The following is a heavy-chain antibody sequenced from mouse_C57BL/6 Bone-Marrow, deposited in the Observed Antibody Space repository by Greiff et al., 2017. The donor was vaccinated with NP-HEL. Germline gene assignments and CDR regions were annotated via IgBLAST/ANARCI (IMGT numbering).Heavy chain of an antibody. Sequence: VQLQQSGAELVKPGASVKMSCKASGYTFTSYWITWVKQRPGQGLEWIGDIYPGSGSTNYNEKFKSKATLTVDTSSSTAYMQLSSLTSEDSAVYYCARDPYYYGSSYWFAYWGQGTLVTVSA. CDR1: GYTFTSYW. V-gene: IGHV1-55*01. CDR3: ARDPYYYGSSYWFAY. D-gene: IGHD1-1*01. J-gene: IGHJ3*01. CDR2: IYPGSGST.